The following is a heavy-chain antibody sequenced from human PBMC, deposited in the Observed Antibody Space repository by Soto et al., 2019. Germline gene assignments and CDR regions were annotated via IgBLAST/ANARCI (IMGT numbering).Heavy chain of an antibody. CDR2: ISGLGNRV. CDR3: AKAELGMDAFDI. CDR1: GFTFNKHA. D-gene: IGHD7-27*01. Sequence: EAQLLESGGDLVQPGGSLRLSCEASGFTFNKHAINWVRQAPGKGLEWVSSISGLGNRVYYADSVKGRFTISRDNSKNTVYLQMCSLRAEDTAIFYCAKAELGMDAFDIWGPGTSVTVSS. J-gene: IGHJ3*02. V-gene: IGHV3-23*01.